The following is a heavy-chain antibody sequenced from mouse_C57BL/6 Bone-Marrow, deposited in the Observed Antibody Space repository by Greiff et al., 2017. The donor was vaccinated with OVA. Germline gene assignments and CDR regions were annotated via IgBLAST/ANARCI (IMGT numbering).Heavy chain of an antibody. CDR2: ISYDGSN. J-gene: IGHJ3*01. V-gene: IGHV3-6*01. CDR1: GYSITSGYY. D-gene: IGHD2-4*01. Sequence: ESGPGLVKPSQSLSLTCSVTGYSITSGYYWNWIRQFPGNKLEWMGYISYDGSNNYNPSLKNRISITRDTSKNQFFLKLNSVTTEDTATYYCAREIYYDYERTWFAYWGQGTLVTVSA. CDR3: AREIYYDYERTWFAY.